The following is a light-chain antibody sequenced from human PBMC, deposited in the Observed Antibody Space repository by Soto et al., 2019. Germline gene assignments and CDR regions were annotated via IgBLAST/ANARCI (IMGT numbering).Light chain of an antibody. CDR3: GTWDSSLSAGGAYYV. V-gene: IGLV1-51*01. CDR1: SSNIGNNY. J-gene: IGLJ1*01. CDR2: DNN. Sequence: QSALTQPPSVSAAPGQKVTISCSGSSSNIGNNYVSWYQQLPGTAPKLLIYDNNKRPSGIPDRFSGSKSGTSATLGITGLQTGDEAVYYCGTWDSSLSAGGAYYVFGTGTKVTVL.